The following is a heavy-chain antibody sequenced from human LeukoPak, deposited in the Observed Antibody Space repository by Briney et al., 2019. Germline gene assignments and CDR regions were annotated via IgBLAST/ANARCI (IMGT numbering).Heavy chain of an antibody. CDR1: GGSFSGYY. J-gene: IGHJ4*02. CDR2: INHSGST. V-gene: IGHV4-34*01. CDR3: ARDQIAARKVDY. Sequence: SETLSLTCAVYGGSFSGYYWSWIRQPPGKGLEWIGEINHSGSTNYNPSLKSRVAISVDTSKNQFSLKLSSVTAADTAVYYCARDQIAARKVDYWGQGTLVTVSS. D-gene: IGHD6-6*01.